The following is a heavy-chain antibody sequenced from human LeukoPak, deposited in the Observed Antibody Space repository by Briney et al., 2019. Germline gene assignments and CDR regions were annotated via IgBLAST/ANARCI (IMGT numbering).Heavy chain of an antibody. V-gene: IGHV1-8*01. D-gene: IGHD4-23*01. CDR1: GYTFTSYD. CDR3: ARARTKLRRVVTPPDY. Sequence: ASVKVSCKASGYTFTSYDINWVRQATGQGLEWMGWMKPNSGNTGYAQKFQGRVTMTRNTSISTAYMELSSVRSEDTAVYYCARARTKLRRVVTPPDYWGQGTLVTVSS. J-gene: IGHJ4*02. CDR2: MKPNSGNT.